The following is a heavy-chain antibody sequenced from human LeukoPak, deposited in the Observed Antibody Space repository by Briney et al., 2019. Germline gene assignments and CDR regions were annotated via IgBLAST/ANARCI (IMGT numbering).Heavy chain of an antibody. V-gene: IGHV3-48*03. D-gene: IGHD5-18*01. CDR2: ISSSGSTI. CDR3: ARDGVFGGYSYADY. Sequence: GGSLRLSSAASGFTFSSYEMNWVRQAPGKGLEWVSYISSSGSTIYYADSVKGRFTISRDNAKNSLYLQMNSLRAEDTAVYYCARDGVFGGYSYADYWGQGTLVIVSS. J-gene: IGHJ4*02. CDR1: GFTFSSYE.